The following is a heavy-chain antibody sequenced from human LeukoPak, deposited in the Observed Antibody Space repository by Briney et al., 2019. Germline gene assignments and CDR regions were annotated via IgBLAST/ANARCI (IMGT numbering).Heavy chain of an antibody. J-gene: IGHJ4*02. CDR1: GGTFSSYA. CDR3: AREDSGSSLFDY. D-gene: IGHD1-26*01. Sequence: GSSVKVSCKASGGTFSSYAISWVRQAPGQGLEWMGGIIPIFGTASYAQKFQGRVTITTDESTSTAYMELSSLRSEDTAVYYCAREDSGSSLFDYWGQGTLVTVSS. V-gene: IGHV1-69*05. CDR2: IIPIFGTA.